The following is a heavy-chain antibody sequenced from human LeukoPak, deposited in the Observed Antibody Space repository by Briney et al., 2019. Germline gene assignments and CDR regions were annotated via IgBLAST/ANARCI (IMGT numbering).Heavy chain of an antibody. V-gene: IGHV4-59*12. CDR2: IHHTGST. Sequence: SETLSLTCTVSGGSISSDYWSWIRQPPGKGLECIGTIHHTGSTYYNPSLKSRVTISVDPSTHQFSLKLSSVPDADPAVYYCKRDRGAYEVDSWGQGTLVTVSS. CDR3: KRDRGAYEVDS. J-gene: IGHJ4*02. CDR1: GGSISSDY. D-gene: IGHD4-17*01.